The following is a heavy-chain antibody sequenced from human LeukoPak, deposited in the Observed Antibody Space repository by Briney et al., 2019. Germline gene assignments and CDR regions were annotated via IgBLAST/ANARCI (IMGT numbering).Heavy chain of an antibody. CDR2: ISYDGSNK. V-gene: IGHV3-30-3*01. D-gene: IGHD3-10*01. J-gene: IGHJ4*02. Sequence: GGSLRLSCAASGFTFSSYAMHWVRQAPGKGLEWVAVISYDGSNKYYADSVKGRFTISRDNSKNTLYLQMNSLRAEDTALYYCAKALMVRGVITNFDYWGQGTLVTVSS. CDR1: GFTFSSYA. CDR3: AKALMVRGVITNFDY.